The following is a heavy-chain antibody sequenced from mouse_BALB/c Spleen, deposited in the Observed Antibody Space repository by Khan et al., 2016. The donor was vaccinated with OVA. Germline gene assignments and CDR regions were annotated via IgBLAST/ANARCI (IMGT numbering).Heavy chain of an antibody. J-gene: IGHJ3*01. CDR2: INPSNDYT. D-gene: IGHD2-13*01. V-gene: IGHV1-4*01. Sequence: QVQLQQSGAELARPGASVKMSCKASGYTFTSYTMHWVKQRPGQGLEWIGYINPSNDYTNYNQKFKDKATLTADKSSSTAYMHLSSLTSDDSAVYYLAIDGPYYCDYGAWFAYWGQGTLVTVSA. CDR1: GYTFTSYT. CDR3: AIDGPYYCDYGAWFAY.